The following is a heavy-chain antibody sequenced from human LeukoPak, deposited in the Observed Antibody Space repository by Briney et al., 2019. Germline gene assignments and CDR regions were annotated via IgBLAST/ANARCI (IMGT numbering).Heavy chain of an antibody. V-gene: IGHV4-39*01. CDR3: ARRGVVATPDANF. D-gene: IGHD5-12*01. CDR2: IYYTGST. CDR1: GGSISSSRYY. Sequence: SETLSLTCAVSGGSISSSRYYWGWIRQPPGKGLEWIGSIYYTGSTYYNPSLRSRVSISVDTSKNQFTLKLSSVTAADTAVYYCARRGVVATPDANFWGQGTLVTVSS. J-gene: IGHJ4*02.